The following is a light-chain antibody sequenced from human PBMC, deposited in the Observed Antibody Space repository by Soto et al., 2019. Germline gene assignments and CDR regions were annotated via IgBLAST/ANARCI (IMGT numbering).Light chain of an antibody. Sequence: DIQMTQSPSSLSASVGDRVTITCRASESISRWLAWYQQKPGKVPKLLIYQASSLESGVPSRFSGSGSGTEFTLTITSLQTEDFATYYCQLYSVYSSWTFGQGTKV. CDR2: QAS. CDR3: QLYSVYSSWT. CDR1: ESISRW. V-gene: IGKV1-5*03. J-gene: IGKJ1*01.